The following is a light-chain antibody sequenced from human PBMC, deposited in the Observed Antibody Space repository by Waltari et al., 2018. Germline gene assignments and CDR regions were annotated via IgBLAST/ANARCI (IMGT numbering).Light chain of an antibody. CDR2: AAS. Sequence: DIQMTQSPSSLSASVGDRVPISCRASQSINRYLSWYQQKPGKAPKLLIYAASSLQSGVQSRFSGSGSGTDFTLTISSLQPEDFATYYCQQSYSSHTFGQGTKLEIK. CDR3: QQSYSSHT. J-gene: IGKJ2*01. CDR1: QSINRY. V-gene: IGKV1-39*01.